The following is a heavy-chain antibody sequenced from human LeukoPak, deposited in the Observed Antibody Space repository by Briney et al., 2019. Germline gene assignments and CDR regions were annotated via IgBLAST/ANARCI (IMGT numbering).Heavy chain of an antibody. V-gene: IGHV3-23*01. D-gene: IGHD2-15*01. CDR3: ARGYCSGGSCYSPDAFDI. CDR2: VSGSGGKI. J-gene: IGHJ3*02. Sequence: PGGSLRLSCAASGFTFSSYAMSWVRQAPGKGLQWVSGVSGSGGKIYYADSVKGRFTLSRDNSKNTLYLQMNSLRAEDTAVYYCARGYCSGGSCYSPDAFDIWGQGTMVTVSS. CDR1: GFTFSSYA.